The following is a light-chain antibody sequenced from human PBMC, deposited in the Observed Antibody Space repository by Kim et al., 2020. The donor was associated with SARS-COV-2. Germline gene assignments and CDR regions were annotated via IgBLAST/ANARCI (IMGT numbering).Light chain of an antibody. CDR1: SSDVGGYNY. CDR3: SSYTSSSTLYV. Sequence: QSLTISCTGTSSDVGGYNYVSWYQQHPGKAPKLMTYDVSKRPSGVSNRFSGSKSGNTASLTISGLQAEDEADYYCSSYTSSSTLYVFGTGTKVTVL. V-gene: IGLV2-14*03. J-gene: IGLJ1*01. CDR2: DVS.